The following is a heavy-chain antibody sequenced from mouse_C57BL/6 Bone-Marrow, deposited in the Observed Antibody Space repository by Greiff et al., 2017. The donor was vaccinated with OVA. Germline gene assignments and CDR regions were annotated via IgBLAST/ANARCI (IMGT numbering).Heavy chain of an antibody. D-gene: IGHD2-5*01. CDR1: GFTFSDYY. CDR2: ISNGGGST. J-gene: IGHJ4*01. V-gene: IGHV5-12*01. CDR3: ARHGNYSNFYAMDY. Sequence: EVQGVESGGGLVQPGGSLKLSCAASGFTFSDYYMYWVRQTPEKRLEWVAYISNGGGSTYYPDTVKGRFTISRDNAKNTLYLQMSRLKSEDTAMYYCARHGNYSNFYAMDYWGQGTSVTVSS.